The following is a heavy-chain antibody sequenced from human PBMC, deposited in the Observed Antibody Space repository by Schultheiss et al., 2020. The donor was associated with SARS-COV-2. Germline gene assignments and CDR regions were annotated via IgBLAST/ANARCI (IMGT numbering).Heavy chain of an antibody. CDR3: SLPTIVGATTLDY. D-gene: IGHD1-26*01. Sequence: GGSLRLSCAASGFTFSSYAMSWVRQAPGKGLEWVSAISGSGGSTYYADSVKGRFTISRDNSKNTLYLQMNSLKTEDTAVYYCSLPTIVGATTLDYWGQGTLVTVSS. J-gene: IGHJ4*02. V-gene: IGHV3-23*01. CDR1: GFTFSSYA. CDR2: ISGSGGST.